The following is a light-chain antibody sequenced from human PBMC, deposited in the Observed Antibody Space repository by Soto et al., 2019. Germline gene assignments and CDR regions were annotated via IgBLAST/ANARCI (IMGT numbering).Light chain of an antibody. CDR2: GAS. V-gene: IGKV3-20*01. Sequence: EILLTQFPGTLSLSPVETATLSWRASQSGSGSYLAWYQQKPGQAPRPLISGASRRATGVPDRFSGSGSGKDFTITISSLENEDFEVYYCQQYGNSPITCGRGTTGDIK. CDR1: QSGSGSY. CDR3: QQYGNSPIT. J-gene: IGKJ4*01.